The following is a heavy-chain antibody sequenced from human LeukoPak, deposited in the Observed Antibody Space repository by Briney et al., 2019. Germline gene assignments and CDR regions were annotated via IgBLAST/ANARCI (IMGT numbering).Heavy chain of an antibody. Sequence: GGSLRLSCVASGFTFSNYWMHWVRQPPGKGLVWVSRIYVDGRTTNYADSVKVRFTISRDNAKNTVYLEMNSLSVEDTATYYCIRDFRSADLWGQGTLVTVTS. CDR3: IRDFRSADL. CDR2: IYVDGRTT. J-gene: IGHJ5*02. V-gene: IGHV3-74*01. CDR1: GFTFSNYW.